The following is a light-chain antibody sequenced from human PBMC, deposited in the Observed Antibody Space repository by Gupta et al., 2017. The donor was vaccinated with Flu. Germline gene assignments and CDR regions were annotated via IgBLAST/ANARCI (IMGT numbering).Light chain of an antibody. CDR3: QQYYSTPYT. J-gene: IGKJ2*01. CDR2: WAS. CDR1: QSVLYSSDNKNY. Sequence: DIVMTQSPDSLAVSLGERATINCKSSQSVLYSSDNKNYLLWYQQKPGQPPKLLIHWASTRESGVPDRFSGSGSGTDFTLTISNLQAEDVAVYFCQQYYSTPYTFGRGTKLEIK. V-gene: IGKV4-1*01.